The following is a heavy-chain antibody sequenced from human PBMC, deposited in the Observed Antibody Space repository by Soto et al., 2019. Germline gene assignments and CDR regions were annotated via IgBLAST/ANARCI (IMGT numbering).Heavy chain of an antibody. CDR1: GGSISSYY. Sequence: QVQLQESGPGLVKPSETLSLTCTVSGGSISSYYWSWIRQPPGKGLEWIGSIYYSGSTNYNPSLKSRVTISVDTSKNQFSLKLSSVTAADTAVYYCARAWGRVFDYWGQGTLVTVSS. CDR3: ARAWGRVFDY. CDR2: IYYSGST. J-gene: IGHJ4*02. V-gene: IGHV4-59*01. D-gene: IGHD2-15*01.